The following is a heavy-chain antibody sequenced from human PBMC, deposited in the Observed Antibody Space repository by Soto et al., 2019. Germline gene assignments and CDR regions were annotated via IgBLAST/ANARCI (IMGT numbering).Heavy chain of an antibody. CDR1: GGTFSSYA. CDR2: IIPIFGTA. Sequence: SVKVSCKASGGTFSSYAISWVRQAPGQGREWMGGIIPIFGTANYAQKFQGRVTITADESTSTAYMELSSLRSEDTAVYYCARSGSGPAYNWFDPWGQGTLVPVSS. CDR3: ARSGSGPAYNWFDP. D-gene: IGHD2-15*01. V-gene: IGHV1-69*13. J-gene: IGHJ5*02.